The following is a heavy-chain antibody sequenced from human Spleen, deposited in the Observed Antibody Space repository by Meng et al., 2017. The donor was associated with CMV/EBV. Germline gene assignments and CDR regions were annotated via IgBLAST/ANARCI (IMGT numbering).Heavy chain of an antibody. V-gene: IGHV4-34*01. CDR3: ARRGNYYYYYGMDV. CDR2: INHSGST. Sequence: GSLRLSCAVYGGSFSGYYWSWIRQPPGKGLEWIGEINHSGSTNYNPSLKSRVTISVDTSKKQFSLKLSSVTAADTAVYYCARRGNYYYYYGMDVWGQGTTVTVSS. J-gene: IGHJ6*02. CDR1: GGSFSGYY.